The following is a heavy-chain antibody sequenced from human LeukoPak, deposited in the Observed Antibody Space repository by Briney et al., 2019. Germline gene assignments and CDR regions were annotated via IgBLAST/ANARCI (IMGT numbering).Heavy chain of an antibody. CDR1: GYTFTSYD. Sequence: ASVKVSCKASGYTFTSYDINWVRQATGQGLEWMGWMNPNSGNTGYAQKFQGRVTMTRNTSISTAYMELRSLRSEDTAVYYCARGSPTQEWFDPWGQGTLVTVSS. CDR3: ARGSPTQEWFDP. CDR2: MNPNSGNT. J-gene: IGHJ5*02. V-gene: IGHV1-8*01.